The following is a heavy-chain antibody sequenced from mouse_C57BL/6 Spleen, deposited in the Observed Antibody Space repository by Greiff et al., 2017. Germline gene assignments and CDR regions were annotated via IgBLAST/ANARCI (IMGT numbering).Heavy chain of an antibody. V-gene: IGHV7-3*01. CDR2: IRNKANGYTT. Sequence: EVKLVESGGGLVQPGGSLSLSCAASGFTFTDYYMSWVRQPPGKALEWLGFIRNKANGYTTEYSASVKGRFTISRDNSQSILYLQMNALRAEDSATYYCARYPLGYAMDYWVQGTSVTVSS. J-gene: IGHJ4*01. CDR3: ARYPLGYAMDY. D-gene: IGHD3-1*01. CDR1: GFTFTDYY.